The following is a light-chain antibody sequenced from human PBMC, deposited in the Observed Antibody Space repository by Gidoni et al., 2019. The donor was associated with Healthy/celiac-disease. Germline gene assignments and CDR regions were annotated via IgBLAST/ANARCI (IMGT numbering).Light chain of an antibody. CDR2: DAS. CDR1: QDISNY. V-gene: IGKV1-33*01. Sequence: DIQMTQSPPSLSASVGDRVTITCQASQDISNYLNWYQQKPGKAPKLLIYDASNLETGVPSRFSGSGSGTDFTFTISSLQPEDIATYYCQQYDNLPPNTFGQGTKLEIK. J-gene: IGKJ2*01. CDR3: QQYDNLPPNT.